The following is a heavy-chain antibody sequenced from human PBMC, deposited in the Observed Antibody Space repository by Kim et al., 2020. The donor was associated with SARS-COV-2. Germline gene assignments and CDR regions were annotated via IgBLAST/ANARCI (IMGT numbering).Heavy chain of an antibody. V-gene: IGHV3-15*01. Sequence: GGATVYAAPVKGRFTMSRDDSIKTVYLLMNSLKTEDTAVYYCTTDYEGGVWGQGTTVTVSS. CDR3: TTDYEGGV. J-gene: IGHJ6*02. D-gene: IGHD3-16*01. CDR2: GGAT.